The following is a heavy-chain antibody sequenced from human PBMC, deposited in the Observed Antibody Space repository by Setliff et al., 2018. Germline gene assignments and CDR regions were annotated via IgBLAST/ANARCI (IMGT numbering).Heavy chain of an antibody. Sequence: GGSLRLSCAASGFSFSDYYMSWIRQAPGKGLEWVSYITSSSSTIYYADSVKGRFTISRDNAGDSLYLQMNSLRVEDTAVYFCARDSSSDWYYGKSHDNWGQGTLVTVSS. D-gene: IGHD6-19*01. CDR1: GFSFSDYY. CDR3: ARDSSSDWYYGKSHDN. V-gene: IGHV3-11*04. J-gene: IGHJ4*02. CDR2: ITSSSSTI.